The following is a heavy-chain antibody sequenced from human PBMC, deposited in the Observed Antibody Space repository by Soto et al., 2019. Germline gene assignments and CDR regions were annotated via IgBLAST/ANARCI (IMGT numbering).Heavy chain of an antibody. Sequence: PSETLSLTCTVSGGSISSGGYYWSWIRQHPGKGLEWIGYIYYSGSTYYNPSLKSRVTISVDTSKNQFSLKLSSVTAADTAVYYCAIEGYGIERSKGFDPWGQGTLVNVS. J-gene: IGHJ5*02. V-gene: IGHV4-31*03. CDR1: GGSISSGGYY. CDR3: AIEGYGIERSKGFDP. CDR2: IYYSGST. D-gene: IGHD5-12*01.